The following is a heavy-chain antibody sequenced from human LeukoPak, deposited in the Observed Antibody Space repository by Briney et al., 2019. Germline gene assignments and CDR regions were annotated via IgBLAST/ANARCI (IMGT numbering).Heavy chain of an antibody. Sequence: ETLSLTFTVSGGSISSYYWSWIRQPPGKGLEWIGYIYYSGSTKYKPSLKSRVTISVDTSKNQFSLKLSSVTAADTAVYYCARGRFLDAFDIWGQGTMVTVSS. CDR3: ARGRFLDAFDI. J-gene: IGHJ3*02. CDR2: IYYSGST. D-gene: IGHD3-3*01. V-gene: IGHV4-59*01. CDR1: GGSISSYY.